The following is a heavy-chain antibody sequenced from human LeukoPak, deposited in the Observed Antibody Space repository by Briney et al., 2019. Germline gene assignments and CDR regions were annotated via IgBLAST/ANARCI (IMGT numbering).Heavy chain of an antibody. V-gene: IGHV3-30*02. Sequence: PGGSLRLSCAASGFTFSSYGMHWVRQAPGKGLEWVAFIRYDGSNKYYADSVKGRFTISRDNSKNTLYLQMNSLRAEDTAVYYCAKGNYGDYDKANYYFDYWGQGTLVTVSS. CDR1: GFTFSSYG. CDR3: AKGNYGDYDKANYYFDY. D-gene: IGHD4-17*01. J-gene: IGHJ4*02. CDR2: IRYDGSNK.